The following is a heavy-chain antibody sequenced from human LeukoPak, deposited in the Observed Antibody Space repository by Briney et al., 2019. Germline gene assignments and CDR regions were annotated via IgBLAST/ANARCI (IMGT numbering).Heavy chain of an antibody. D-gene: IGHD4-17*01. J-gene: IGHJ6*02. V-gene: IGHV3-33*01. CDR3: ARDLTVTTGRYYYGMGV. CDR1: GFTFSSYG. Sequence: GRSLRLSCAASGFTFSSYGMHWVRQAPGKGLEWVAVIWYDGSNKYYADSVKGRFTISRDNSKNTLYLQMNGLRAEDTAVYYCARDLTVTTGRYYYGMGVWGQGTTVTVSS. CDR2: IWYDGSNK.